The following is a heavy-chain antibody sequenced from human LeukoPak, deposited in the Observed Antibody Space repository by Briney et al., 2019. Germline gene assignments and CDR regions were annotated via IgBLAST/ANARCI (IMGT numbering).Heavy chain of an antibody. D-gene: IGHD6-19*01. J-gene: IGHJ4*02. CDR2: INHSGST. V-gene: IGHV4-34*01. Sequence: PSETLSLTCTVSGGSISSYYWSWIRQPPGKGLEWIGEINHSGSTNYNPSLKSRVTISVDTSKNQFSLKLSSVTAADTAVYYCAARYSSGWYPWYWGQGTLVTVSS. CDR3: AARYSSGWYPWY. CDR1: GGSISSYY.